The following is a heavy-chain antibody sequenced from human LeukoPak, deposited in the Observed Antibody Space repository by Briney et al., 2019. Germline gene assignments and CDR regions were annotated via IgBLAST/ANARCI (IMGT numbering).Heavy chain of an antibody. V-gene: IGHV1-18*01. CDR3: ARVAAVAGFFDY. CDR1: GYTFTSYG. CDR2: ISAYNGNT. Sequence: ASVKVSCKASGYTFTSYGISWVRQAPGQGLEWMGWISAYNGNTNYAQKLQGRVTMTTDTSTSSAYMELRSLRSDDTAVYYCARVAAVAGFFDYWGQGTLVTVSS. D-gene: IGHD6-19*01. J-gene: IGHJ4*02.